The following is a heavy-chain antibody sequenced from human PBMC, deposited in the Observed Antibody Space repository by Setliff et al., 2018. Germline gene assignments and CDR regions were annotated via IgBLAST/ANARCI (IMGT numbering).Heavy chain of an antibody. D-gene: IGHD3-10*01. CDR2: MYYSGTT. CDR1: GGSIRSYY. CDR3: ARHDVMVRWFDY. V-gene: IGHV4-59*08. J-gene: IGHJ4*02. Sequence: SLTWTVSGGSIRSYYWSWIRQPPGKGPEWIGYMYYSGTTNYNPSLKSRATISVDTSKNQFSLRLSSVTAADTAVYYCARHDVMVRWFDYWGQGTLVTVSS.